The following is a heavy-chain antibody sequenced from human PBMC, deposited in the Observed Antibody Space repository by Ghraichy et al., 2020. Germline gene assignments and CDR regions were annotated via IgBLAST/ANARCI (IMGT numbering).Heavy chain of an antibody. CDR1: EFTPTTYW. J-gene: IGHJ4*02. CDR3: AAGSGWLSDS. Sequence: GSLRLSCAASEFTPTTYWMNWVRQAPGKGLEWVAIIDQDGSEKVYVDSVRGRFPISRDNAKNSLYLRMNSLRDEDTAIYFCAAGSGWLSDSWGRGTLVTVSS. V-gene: IGHV3-7*05. CDR2: IDQDGSEK. D-gene: IGHD6-19*01.